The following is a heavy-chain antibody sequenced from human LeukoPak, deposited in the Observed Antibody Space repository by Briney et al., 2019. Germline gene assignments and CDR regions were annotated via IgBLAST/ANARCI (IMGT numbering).Heavy chain of an antibody. CDR2: IIPMFGTA. V-gene: IGHV1-69*05. D-gene: IGHD3-10*01. CDR3: ARGYYYGSETYWHTNWFDP. J-gene: IGHJ5*02. Sequence: SVKVSCKASGGTFSNYVISWVRQAPGQGLEWMGGIIPMFGTANYAQKFQGRVTITTDESTSTGYMEMSSLRSEDTAVYYCARGYYYGSETYWHTNWFDPWGQGTPLTVSS. CDR1: GGTFSNYV.